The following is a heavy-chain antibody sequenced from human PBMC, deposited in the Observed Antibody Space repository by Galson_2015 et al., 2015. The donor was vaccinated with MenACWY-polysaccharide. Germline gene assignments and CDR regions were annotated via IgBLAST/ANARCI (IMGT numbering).Heavy chain of an antibody. D-gene: IGHD2-15*01. Sequence: SLRLSCAASGFTFTNYAMNWVRQAPGKGLEWVSSIGGSGTTYYPDSVTGRFTISRDNSKNMVYLQMNSLRADDTAIYYCAKANSRVNCISCCACWFDPWGQGSLFIVSS. CDR2: IGGSGTT. V-gene: IGHV3-23*01. CDR1: GFTFTNYA. CDR3: AKANSRVNCISCCACWFDP. J-gene: IGHJ5*02.